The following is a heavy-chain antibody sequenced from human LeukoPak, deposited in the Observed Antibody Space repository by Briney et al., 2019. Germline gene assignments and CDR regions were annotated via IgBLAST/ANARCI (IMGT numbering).Heavy chain of an antibody. D-gene: IGHD6-13*01. CDR2: INPHSGGR. J-gene: IGHJ4*02. CDR3: AKVRDRLSSFYPAA. CDR1: GYSFTDYY. V-gene: IGHV1-2*02. Sequence: ASVKVSCKASGYSFTDYYIHWVRQAPGQGLEWMGWINPHSGGRNLAQKFQGRVTMTRDTSITTAYLELSGLTSDDTAMYYCAKVRDRLSSFYPAAWGQETLVSVSS.